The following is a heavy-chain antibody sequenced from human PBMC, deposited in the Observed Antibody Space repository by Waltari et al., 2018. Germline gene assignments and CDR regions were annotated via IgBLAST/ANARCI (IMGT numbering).Heavy chain of an antibody. Sequence: EVQLLESGGGLVRPGGSLRLSCEASGFTFASYAMSRVRQCSGKGLEWVAAVSGNGLRTYYADSVKGRFTISRDNSKNTGSLEMNSLRADDTAVYYCTKSGSFFYDASAAIFDPWGQGTRVTVSS. CDR1: GFTFASYA. CDR3: TKSGSFFYDASAAIFDP. CDR2: VSGNGLRT. J-gene: IGHJ5*02. V-gene: IGHV3-23*01. D-gene: IGHD3-16*01.